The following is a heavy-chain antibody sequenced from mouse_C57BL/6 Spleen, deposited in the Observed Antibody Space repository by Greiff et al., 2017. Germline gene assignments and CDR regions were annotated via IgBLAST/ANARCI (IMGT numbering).Heavy chain of an antibody. CDR1: GFTFSSYG. J-gene: IGHJ4*01. CDR3: ARQYYGSSLYYYAMDY. CDR2: ISSGGSYT. Sequence: DVMLVESGGDLVKPGGSLKLSCAASGFTFSSYGMSWVRQTPDKRLEWVATISSGGSYTYYPDSVKGRFTISRDNAKNTLYLQMSSLKSEDTAMYYCARQYYGSSLYYYAMDYWGQGTSVTVSS. V-gene: IGHV5-6*02. D-gene: IGHD1-1*01.